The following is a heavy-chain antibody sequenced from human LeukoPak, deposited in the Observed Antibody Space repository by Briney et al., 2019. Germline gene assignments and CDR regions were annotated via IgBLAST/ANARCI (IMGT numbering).Heavy chain of an antibody. Sequence: ASVKVSCKASGYTFTSYAMHWVRQAPGQRLEWMGWINAGNGNTKHSQKFQGRVTITRDTSASTAYMELSSLRSEDTAVYYCARDRIAVAGTGGFDYWGQGTLVTVSS. D-gene: IGHD6-19*01. V-gene: IGHV1-3*01. J-gene: IGHJ4*02. CDR1: GYTFTSYA. CDR2: INAGNGNT. CDR3: ARDRIAVAGTGGFDY.